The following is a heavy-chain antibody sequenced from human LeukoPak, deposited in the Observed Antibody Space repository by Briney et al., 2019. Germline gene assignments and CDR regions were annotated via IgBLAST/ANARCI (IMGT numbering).Heavy chain of an antibody. J-gene: IGHJ4*02. CDR2: ISAYNGNT. Sequence: GASVKVSCKASGYTFTSYGISWVRQAPGQGLEWMGWISAYNGNTNYAQKLQGRVIMTTDTSTSTAYMELRSLRSDDTAVYYCARGVVLRYFDWLLHFDYWGQGTLVTVSS. D-gene: IGHD3-9*01. CDR3: ARGVVLRYFDWLLHFDY. CDR1: GYTFTSYG. V-gene: IGHV1-18*01.